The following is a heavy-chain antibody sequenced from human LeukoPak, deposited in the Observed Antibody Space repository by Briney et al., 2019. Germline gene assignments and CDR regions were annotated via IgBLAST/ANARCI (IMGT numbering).Heavy chain of an antibody. J-gene: IGHJ4*02. D-gene: IGHD3-22*01. CDR2: IRYTGST. Sequence: SETLSLTCTVSGGSINSYYRSWIRQPPGERLEWIGYIRYTGSTNYNPSLKSRVTISVDTAKNQFSLKLSSVTAADTAVYYCARGYYYDSSGYWDYWGQGTLVTVSS. CDR3: ARGYYYDSSGYWDY. V-gene: IGHV4-59*12. CDR1: GGSINSYY.